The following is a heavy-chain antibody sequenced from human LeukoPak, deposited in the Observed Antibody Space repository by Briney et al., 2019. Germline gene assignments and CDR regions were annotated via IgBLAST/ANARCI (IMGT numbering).Heavy chain of an antibody. D-gene: IGHD6-25*01. CDR2: IYTSGNT. Sequence: SETLSLTCTVSGGSISSYYWSWIRQPAGKGLEWIGRIYTSGNTNYNPSLKSRVTMSVDMSKNQFSLKLSSVTAADTAVYFCASGFSDYYGMDVWGQGTTVTVSS. CDR1: GGSISSYY. J-gene: IGHJ6*02. CDR3: ASGFSDYYGMDV. V-gene: IGHV4-4*07.